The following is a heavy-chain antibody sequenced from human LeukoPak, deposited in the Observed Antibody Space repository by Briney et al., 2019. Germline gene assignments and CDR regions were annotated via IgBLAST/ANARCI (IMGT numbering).Heavy chain of an antibody. V-gene: IGHV3-33*06. Sequence: PGGSLRLSCAASGFTFSSYGMHWVRQAPGKGLEWVAVIWYDGSTKYYADSVKGRFTISRDNSKNTLYLQMNSLRAEDTAVYYCAKRGDGYNAPLNYWGQGTLVTVSS. CDR3: AKRGDGYNAPLNY. CDR1: GFTFSSYG. CDR2: IWYDGSTK. D-gene: IGHD5-24*01. J-gene: IGHJ4*02.